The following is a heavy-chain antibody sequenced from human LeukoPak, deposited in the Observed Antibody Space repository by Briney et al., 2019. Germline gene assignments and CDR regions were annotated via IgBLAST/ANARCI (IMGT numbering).Heavy chain of an antibody. CDR1: GFTFSSYW. CDR3: ARAIVGATKSY. J-gene: IGHJ4*02. CDR2: IKQDGSEK. V-gene: IGHV3-7*01. D-gene: IGHD1-26*01. Sequence: GGSLRLSCAASGFTFSSYWMSWVRQAPGKGLEWVANIKQDGSEKYYVDSVKGRFTISRDNARNSLYLQMNSLRAEDTAVYYCARAIVGATKSYWGQGTLVTVSS.